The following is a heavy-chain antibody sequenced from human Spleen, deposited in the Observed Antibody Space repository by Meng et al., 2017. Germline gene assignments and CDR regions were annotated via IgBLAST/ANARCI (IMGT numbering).Heavy chain of an antibody. CDR2: IYHGGNT. J-gene: IGHJ4*02. CDR3: ARSYMLRGIAYFDF. CDR1: GYSISSGHF. V-gene: IGHV4-38-2*02. D-gene: IGHD3-10*01. Sequence: SETLSLTCTVSGYSISSGHFWCWIRQPPGKGLEWIGTIYHGGNTYYNPSLKSPVTIAVDTSKNQFSLKLSSVTAADTAIYYCARSYMLRGIAYFDFWGQGTLVTVSS.